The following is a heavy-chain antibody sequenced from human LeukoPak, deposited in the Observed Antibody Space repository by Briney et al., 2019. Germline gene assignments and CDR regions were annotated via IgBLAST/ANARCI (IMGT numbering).Heavy chain of an antibody. CDR2: IRYDGSNK. Sequence: QPGGSLRLSCAASGFTFSSYGMHWVRQAPGKGLEWVAFIRYDGSNKYYADSVKGRFTISRDNSKNTLYLQMNSLRAEDTAVYYCARDPRYSSTWYYFDYWGQGTLVTVSS. V-gene: IGHV3-30*02. D-gene: IGHD6-13*01. CDR1: GFTFSSYG. J-gene: IGHJ4*01. CDR3: ARDPRYSSTWYYFDY.